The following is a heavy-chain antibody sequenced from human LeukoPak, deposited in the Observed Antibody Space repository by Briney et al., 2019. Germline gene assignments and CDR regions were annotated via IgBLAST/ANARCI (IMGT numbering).Heavy chain of an antibody. D-gene: IGHD2-2*01. CDR2: IIPIFGTA. Sequence: SVKVSCKASGGTFSSYAISWVRQAPGQGLEWMGGIIPIFGTANYAQKFQGRVTITADKSTSTAYVELSSLRSEDTAVYYCARVLVVPAAMPTNFDYWGQGTLVTVSS. J-gene: IGHJ4*02. V-gene: IGHV1-69*06. CDR3: ARVLVVPAAMPTNFDY. CDR1: GGTFSSYA.